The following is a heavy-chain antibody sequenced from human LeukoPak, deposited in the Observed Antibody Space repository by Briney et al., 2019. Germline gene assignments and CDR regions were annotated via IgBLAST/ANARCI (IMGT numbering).Heavy chain of an antibody. Sequence: GGSLRLSCAASGFSFSTYGMHWVRQAPGKGLEWVALIWNAGTNTYYADSVKGRFTISRDNSKNTLYLQMSSLRAEDTAVYYCVGDTPPGGDYYLDYWGQGTLVIVSS. CDR1: GFSFSTYG. V-gene: IGHV3-33*01. CDR2: IWNAGTNT. D-gene: IGHD3-16*01. CDR3: VGDTPPGGDYYLDY. J-gene: IGHJ4*02.